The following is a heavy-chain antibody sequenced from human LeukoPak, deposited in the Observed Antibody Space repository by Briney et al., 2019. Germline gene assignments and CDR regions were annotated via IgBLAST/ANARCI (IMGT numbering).Heavy chain of an antibody. Sequence: SETLSLTCTVSGGSISSFYWSWIRLPPGKGLGWIGHIYYSGSTNYNPSLKSRVTMSVDTSKNQFSLKLSSVTAADTAIYYCAGALTGTFDYWGQGSLVTVSS. CDR2: IYYSGST. CDR1: GGSISSFY. V-gene: IGHV4-59*01. CDR3: AGALTGTFDY. D-gene: IGHD1-7*01. J-gene: IGHJ4*02.